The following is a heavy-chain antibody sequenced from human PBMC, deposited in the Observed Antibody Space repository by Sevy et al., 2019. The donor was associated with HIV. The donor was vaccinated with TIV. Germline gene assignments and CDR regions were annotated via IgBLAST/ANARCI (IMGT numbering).Heavy chain of an antibody. CDR2: ISSSSSTI. D-gene: IGHD3-22*01. CDR1: GFTFSSYS. CDR3: ARTGPPGYYYDSSGSDY. J-gene: IGHJ4*02. Sequence: GGSLRLSCAASGFTFSSYSMNWVRQAPGKGLEWVSYISSSSSTIYYADSVKGRFTISRDNAKNLLYLQMNSLRAEDTAVYYCARTGPPGYYYDSSGSDYWGQGTLVTVSS. V-gene: IGHV3-48*01.